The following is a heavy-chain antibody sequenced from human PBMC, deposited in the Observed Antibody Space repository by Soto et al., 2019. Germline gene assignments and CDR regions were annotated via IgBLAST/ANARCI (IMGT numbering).Heavy chain of an antibody. V-gene: IGHV1-69*13. CDR3: AGGRTPGQIALYFDY. CDR1: GGTFSSYA. CDR2: IIPIFGTA. Sequence: ASVEVSCKASGGTFSSYASSWVRQAPGQGLELMGGIIPIFGTANYAQKFQGRVTITADESTSTAYMELSSLSSEDTAVYYGAGGRTPGQIALYFDYYGKRCMVSVSS. J-gene: IGHJ4*02. D-gene: IGHD3-10*01.